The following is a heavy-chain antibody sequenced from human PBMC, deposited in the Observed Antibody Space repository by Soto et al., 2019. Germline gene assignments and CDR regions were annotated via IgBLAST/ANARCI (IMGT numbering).Heavy chain of an antibody. Sequence: SETLSLTXAVYGGSFSGYYWSWIRQPPGKGLEWIGEINHSGSTNYNPSLKSRVTISVGTSKNQFSLKLSSVTAADTAVYYCARELVMYSSGWYVNYYYYGMDVWGQGTTVTVSS. CDR2: INHSGST. CDR1: GGSFSGYY. V-gene: IGHV4-34*01. J-gene: IGHJ6*02. CDR3: ARELVMYSSGWYVNYYYYGMDV. D-gene: IGHD6-19*01.